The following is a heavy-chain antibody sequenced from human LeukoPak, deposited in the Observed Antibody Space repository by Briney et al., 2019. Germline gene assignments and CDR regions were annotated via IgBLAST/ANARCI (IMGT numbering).Heavy chain of an antibody. D-gene: IGHD3-22*01. J-gene: IGHJ4*02. CDR2: IYYSGST. V-gene: IGHV4-59*05. CDR1: GGSISSYY. Sequence: SETLSLTCTVSGGSISSYYWSWIRQPPGKGLEWVGSIYYSGSTYYHPSLKSRVTIAVDTSKNRFSLNMSSVTAADTAVYYCASLYYYDSSGYYYSSGAYYVDYWGQGTLVTVSS. CDR3: ASLYYYDSSGYYYSSGAYYVDY.